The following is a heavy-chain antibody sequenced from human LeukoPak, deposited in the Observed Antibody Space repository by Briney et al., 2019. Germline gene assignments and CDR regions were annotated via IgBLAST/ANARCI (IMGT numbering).Heavy chain of an antibody. V-gene: IGHV3-48*01. D-gene: IGHD4-17*01. Sequence: SSSSSTIYYADSVKRRFTISTDNAKNSLYLQMNSLRAEDTAVYYCARDRRGDYIGPDDYCGQGTLVTVSS. CDR3: ARDRRGDYIGPDDY. J-gene: IGHJ4*02. CDR2: SSSSSTI.